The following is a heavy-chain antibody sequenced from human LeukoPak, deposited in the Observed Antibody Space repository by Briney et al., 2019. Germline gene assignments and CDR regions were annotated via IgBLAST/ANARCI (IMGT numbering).Heavy chain of an antibody. CDR1: GFTFSGSP. J-gene: IGHJ4*02. Sequence: GGSLRLSCAASGFTFSGSPILWVRQASGKGLEWVGRIRSKADNYAIAYAASVQGRCTISRDDSKSTAYLQLNSLKTEDTAVYYCTQSNYWGQGALVTVSS. V-gene: IGHV3-73*01. CDR3: TQSNY. CDR2: IRSKADNYAI.